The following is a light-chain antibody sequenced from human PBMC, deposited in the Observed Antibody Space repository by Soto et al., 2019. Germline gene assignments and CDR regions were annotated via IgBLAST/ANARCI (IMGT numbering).Light chain of an antibody. J-gene: IGKJ1*01. Sequence: EIVMTQSPATLSVSPGERATLSCRASQSIGSNLAWYQQKPGQAPRLLIYYASTRATGIPVKFSGSGSGTEFSLTISSLQSVDSAVYYCQQYNDWPRTFGQGTKVDIK. V-gene: IGKV3-15*01. CDR2: YAS. CDR3: QQYNDWPRT. CDR1: QSIGSN.